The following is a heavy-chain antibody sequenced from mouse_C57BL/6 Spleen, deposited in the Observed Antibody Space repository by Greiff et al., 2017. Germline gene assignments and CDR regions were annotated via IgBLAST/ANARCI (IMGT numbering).Heavy chain of an antibody. CDR2: IDPEDGDT. J-gene: IGHJ2*01. V-gene: IGHV14-1*01. CDR1: GFNIKDYY. D-gene: IGHD2-5*01. Sequence: VQLQQSGAELVRPGASVKLSCTASGFNIKDYYMHWVKQRPEQGLEWIGRIDPEDGDTEYATKFQGKATMTADTSSNTAYLQLSSLTSEDTAVYCCAYSNNLDYWGQGTTLTVSS. CDR3: AYSNNLDY.